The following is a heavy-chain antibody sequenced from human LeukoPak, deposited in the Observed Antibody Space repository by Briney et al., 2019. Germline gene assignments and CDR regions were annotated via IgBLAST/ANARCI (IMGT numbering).Heavy chain of an antibody. J-gene: IGHJ5*02. D-gene: IGHD4-23*01. Sequence: GASVKVSCKASGYTLTTYDINWVRQATGQGLEWMGWMNPNSGNTGYAQKFQGRVTMTRNTSISTAYMELSSLRPEDTAVYYCARGPNKSDGGNSGSAWFDPWGQGTLVTVSS. CDR3: ARGPNKSDGGNSGSAWFDP. CDR1: GYTLTTYD. CDR2: MNPNSGNT. V-gene: IGHV1-8*01.